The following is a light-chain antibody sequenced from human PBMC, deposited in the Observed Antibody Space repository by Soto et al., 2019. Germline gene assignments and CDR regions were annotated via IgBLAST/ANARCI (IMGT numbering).Light chain of an antibody. CDR1: QDISNY. J-gene: IGKJ5*01. Sequence: DIQMSQSPSSLSASVGDRVTITCQASQDISNYLNWYQQRPGQPPKLLIYWASTRESGVPDRFSGSGSGTDFTLTISSLQAEGVAVYYCQQYYSTITFGQRTRLEIK. CDR2: WAS. V-gene: IGKV4-1*01. CDR3: QQYYSTIT.